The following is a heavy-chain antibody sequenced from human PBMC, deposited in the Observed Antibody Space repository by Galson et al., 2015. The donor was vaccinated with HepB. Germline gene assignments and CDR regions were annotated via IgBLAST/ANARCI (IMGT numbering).Heavy chain of an antibody. CDR1: GFTFSSYA. D-gene: IGHD3-3*01. CDR3: ARASYDFWSGYYHTYYYYGMDV. V-gene: IGHV3-30-3*01. J-gene: IGHJ6*02. Sequence: SLRLSCAASGFTFSSYAMHWVRQAPGKGLEWVAVISYDGSNKYYADSVKGRFTISRDNSKNTLYLQMNSLRAEDTAVYYCARASYDFWSGYYHTYYYYGMDVWGQGTTVTVSS. CDR2: ISYDGSNK.